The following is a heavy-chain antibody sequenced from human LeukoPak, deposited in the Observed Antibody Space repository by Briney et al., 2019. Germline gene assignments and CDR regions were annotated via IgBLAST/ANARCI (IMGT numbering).Heavy chain of an antibody. CDR1: GGSISSYY. V-gene: IGHV4-4*07. Sequence: SETLSLTCTVSGGSISSYYWSWIRQPAGKGLEWIGRIYTSESTNYNPSLKSRVSMSVDASKNQFSLKLSFVTAADTAVYYCARDEGMGRMAPPPLDYWGQGTLVTVSS. J-gene: IGHJ4*02. CDR2: IYTSEST. D-gene: IGHD2-8*01. CDR3: ARDEGMGRMAPPPLDY.